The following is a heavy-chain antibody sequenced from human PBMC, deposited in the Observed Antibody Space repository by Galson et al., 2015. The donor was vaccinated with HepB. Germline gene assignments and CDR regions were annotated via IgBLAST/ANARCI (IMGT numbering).Heavy chain of an antibody. D-gene: IGHD3-10*01. Sequence: SVKVSCEAYGCTFTSYSLHWVRQAPGQTLEWRGWINAGHDNTKYSQTFQDRLAITRDKSASTAYMELSSLKSEDTALYYCARAPGISFGELLHPLNYWGRGTRVTVSS. CDR3: ARAPGISFGELLHPLNY. CDR1: GCTFTSYS. J-gene: IGHJ4*02. CDR2: INAGHDNT. V-gene: IGHV1-3*01.